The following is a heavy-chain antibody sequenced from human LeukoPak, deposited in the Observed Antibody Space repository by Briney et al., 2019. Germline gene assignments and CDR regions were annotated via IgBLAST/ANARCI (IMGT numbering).Heavy chain of an antibody. V-gene: IGHV1-18*01. CDR1: GYTFTSYG. CDR3: ARATGERRYFDWLPDY. CDR2: INAYNSNT. J-gene: IGHJ4*02. D-gene: IGHD3-9*01. Sequence: GASVKVSCKTSGYTFTSYGISWVRQAPGQGLEWMGWINAYNSNTNYAQKLQGRVTMTTDTSTSTAYMELRSLRSDDTAVYYCARATGERRYFDWLPDYWGQGTLVTVSS.